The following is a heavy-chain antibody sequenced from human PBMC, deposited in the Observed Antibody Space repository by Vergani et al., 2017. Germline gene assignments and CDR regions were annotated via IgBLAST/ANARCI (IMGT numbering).Heavy chain of an antibody. CDR1: GFTFSNYG. J-gene: IGHJ5*02. D-gene: IGHD3-3*01. CDR2: ISASGGST. Sequence: EVHLLESGGGLVQPGGSLRLSCVASGFTFSNYGMSWVRQAPGKGLEWVSLISASGGSTYYADSVKGRFTVSRDNSKRTLYVQMNSLRVEDTAVYYCAKVMYDAWFDPWGQGTLVTVSS. V-gene: IGHV3-23*01. CDR3: AKVMYDAWFDP.